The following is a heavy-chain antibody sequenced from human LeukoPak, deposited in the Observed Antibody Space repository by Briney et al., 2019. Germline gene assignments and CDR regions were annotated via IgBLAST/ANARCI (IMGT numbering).Heavy chain of an antibody. CDR3: ARDLIAAAGTPDY. V-gene: IGHV3-11*01. Sequence: PGGSLRLSCAASGFTFSDYYMSWIRQAPGKGLEWVSYFSGSGSTIYYADSVKGRFTISRDNAKNSLHLQMNSLRAEDTAVYYCARDLIAAAGTPDYWGQGTLVTVSS. D-gene: IGHD6-13*01. CDR1: GFTFSDYY. J-gene: IGHJ4*02. CDR2: FSGSGSTI.